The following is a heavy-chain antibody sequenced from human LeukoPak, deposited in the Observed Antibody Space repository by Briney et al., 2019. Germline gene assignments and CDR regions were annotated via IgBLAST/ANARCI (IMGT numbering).Heavy chain of an antibody. CDR3: ARVYYSNSYDYWYFDL. CDR2: IYYSGST. Sequence: SETLSLTCSVSGGSISSRSYYWGWIRQPPGKGLEWIGTIYYSGSTNYNPSLKSRVTISVDTSKNQFSLKLSSVTAADTAVYYCARVYYSNSYDYWYFDLWGRGTLVTVSS. CDR1: GGSISSRSYY. V-gene: IGHV4-39*07. J-gene: IGHJ2*01. D-gene: IGHD6-13*01.